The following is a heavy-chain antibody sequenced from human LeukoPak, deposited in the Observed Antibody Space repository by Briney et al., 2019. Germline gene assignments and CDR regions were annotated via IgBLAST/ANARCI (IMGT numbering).Heavy chain of an antibody. CDR2: IIPIFGTA. D-gene: IGHD2-21*02. CDR3: ARGEGDYSWFDP. CDR1: GGTFSSYA. Sequence: ASVKVSCKASGGTFSSYAISWVRQAPGQGLEWMGGIIPIFGTANYAQKFRGRVTITADESTSTAYMELSSLRSEDTAVYYCARGEGDYSWFDPWGQGTLVTVSS. V-gene: IGHV1-69*13. J-gene: IGHJ5*02.